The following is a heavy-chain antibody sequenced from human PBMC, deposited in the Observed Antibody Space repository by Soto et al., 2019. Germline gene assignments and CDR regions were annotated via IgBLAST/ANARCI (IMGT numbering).Heavy chain of an antibody. J-gene: IGHJ4*02. V-gene: IGHV4-59*01. Sequence: SETLSLTCTVSGDLISNYYWSWVRQPPGKGLEWIGYVSYSGVSNYNPSLKSRVTISVDRSRNQFSLKLSSVTAADTATYYCSRLFGAYWYFDYWGQGTLVTVSS. CDR2: VSYSGVS. CDR3: SRLFGAYWYFDY. D-gene: IGHD2-8*02. CDR1: GDLISNYY.